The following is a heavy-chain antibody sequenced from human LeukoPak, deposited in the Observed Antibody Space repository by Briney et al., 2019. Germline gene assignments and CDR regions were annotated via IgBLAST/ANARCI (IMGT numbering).Heavy chain of an antibody. CDR1: GFTFSSYW. D-gene: IGHD3-10*01. J-gene: IGHJ4*02. CDR2: IWYDGSNK. CDR3: ARAGTMVRGVYIPLDY. Sequence: GGSLRLSCAVSGFTFSSYWMSWVRQAPGKGLEWVAVIWYDGSNKYYADSVKGRFTISRDNSKNTLYLQMNSLRAEDTAVYYCARAGTMVRGVYIPLDYWGQGTLVTVSS. V-gene: IGHV3-33*08.